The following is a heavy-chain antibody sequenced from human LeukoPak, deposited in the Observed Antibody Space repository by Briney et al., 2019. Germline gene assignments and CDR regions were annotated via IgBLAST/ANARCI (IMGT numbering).Heavy chain of an antibody. J-gene: IGHJ4*02. CDR1: GYTFTRYG. V-gene: IGHV1-18*01. CDR3: AREVPYDSSRYYQPFDY. D-gene: IGHD3-22*01. CDR2: ISAYNGNT. Sequence: ASVKVSCKASGYTFTRYGISWVRQAPGQGLEWMGWISAYNGNTNYAQKLQGRVTMTTDTSTSTAYMELRSLRSDDTAVYYCAREVPYDSSRYYQPFDYWGQGTLVTVSS.